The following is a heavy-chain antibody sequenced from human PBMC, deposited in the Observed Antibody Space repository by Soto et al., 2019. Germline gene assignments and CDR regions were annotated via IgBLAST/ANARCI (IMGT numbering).Heavy chain of an antibody. D-gene: IGHD2-15*01. CDR2: ISAYNGNT. V-gene: IGHV1-18*01. CDR3: SRDRSVGVVVAATVFDP. CDR1: GYTFTSYG. J-gene: IGHJ5*02. Sequence: QVQLVQSGAEVKKPGASVKVSCKASGYTFTSYGISWVRQAPGQGLEWMGWISAYNGNTNYAQKLQGRVTMTTDTSTRPADMELRSLRSDDTAVYYWSRDRSVGVVVAATVFDPWGQGTLVTVSS.